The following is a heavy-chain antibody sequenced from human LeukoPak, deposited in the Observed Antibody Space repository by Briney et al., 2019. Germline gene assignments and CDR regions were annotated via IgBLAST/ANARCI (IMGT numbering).Heavy chain of an antibody. CDR1: GFTFTNYG. D-gene: IGHD1-26*01. Sequence: GGSLRLSCVASGFTFTNYGMNWVRQTPGKGLEWVSGFSGGSTYYTDSVKGRFTISRDNSKNTLYLQMNSLRAEDTAVYYCARFLPQKWELPGNWFDPWGQGTLVTVSS. CDR2: FSGGST. J-gene: IGHJ5*02. V-gene: IGHV3-23*01. CDR3: ARFLPQKWELPGNWFDP.